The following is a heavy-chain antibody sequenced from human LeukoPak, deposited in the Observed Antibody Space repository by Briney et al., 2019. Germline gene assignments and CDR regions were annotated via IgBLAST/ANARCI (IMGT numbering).Heavy chain of an antibody. V-gene: IGHV1-18*01. CDR2: ISANNNNT. CDR1: GYSFTTYG. D-gene: IGHD3-10*01. CDR3: ARGPRITLIRGGQWYYYMDV. Sequence: GASVKVSCKASGYSFTTYGISWVRQAPGQGLEWMGWISANNNNTDNVQKLQGRVTMTTDTSTSTVYMELSSLRSEDTAVYYCARGPRITLIRGGQWYYYMDVWGKGTTVTISS. J-gene: IGHJ6*03.